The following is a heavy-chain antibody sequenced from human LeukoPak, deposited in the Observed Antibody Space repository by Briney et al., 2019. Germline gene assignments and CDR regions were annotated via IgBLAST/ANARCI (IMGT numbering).Heavy chain of an antibody. CDR3: AREPFWSGYLGGMDV. CDR2: IYYSGST. V-gene: IGHV4-59*01. Sequence: SEALSLTCTVSGGSISSYYWSWIRQPPGKGLEWIGYIYYSGSTNYNPSLKSRVTISVDTSKNQFSLKLSSVTAADTAVYYCAREPFWSGYLGGMDVWGQGTTVTVSS. D-gene: IGHD3-3*01. J-gene: IGHJ6*02. CDR1: GGSISSYY.